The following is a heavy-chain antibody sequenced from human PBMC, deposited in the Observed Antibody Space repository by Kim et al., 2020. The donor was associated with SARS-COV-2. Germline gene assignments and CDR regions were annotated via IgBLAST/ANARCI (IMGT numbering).Heavy chain of an antibody. J-gene: IGHJ6*01. CDR3: ARDPLTTVTPKAYYYYG. CDR2: ISYDGSNK. CDR1: GFTFSSYA. V-gene: IGHV3-30*04. Sequence: GGSLRLSCAASGFTFSSYAMHWVRQAPGKGLEWVAVISYDGSNKYYADSVKGRFTISRDNSKNTLYLQMNSLRAEDTAVYYCARDPLTTVTPKAYYYYG. D-gene: IGHD4-4*01.